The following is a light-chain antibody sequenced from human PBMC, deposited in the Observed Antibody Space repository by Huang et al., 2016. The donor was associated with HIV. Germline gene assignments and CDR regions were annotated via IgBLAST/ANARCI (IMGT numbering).Light chain of an antibody. V-gene: IGKV1-NL1*01. Sequence: DIQMTQSPSPRSTAVGASVSIACRASQDIRNSLAWYQQKPGKAPRLHLYAASRLESGVPARFSGGGSGTDYTLTISGLQPEDFATYYCQQYYTPPLTFGGGTKVEIK. J-gene: IGKJ4*01. CDR3: QQYYTPPLT. CDR1: QDIRNS. CDR2: AAS.